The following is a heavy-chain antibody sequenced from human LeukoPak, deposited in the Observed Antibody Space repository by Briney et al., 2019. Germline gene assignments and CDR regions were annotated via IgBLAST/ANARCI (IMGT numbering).Heavy chain of an antibody. CDR2: INHSGST. Sequence: TSETLSLTCAVYGLSFSGYYWSWIRQPPGKGLEWIGEINHSGSTNYNPSLKSRVTISVDTSKNQFSLKLSSVTAADTAVYYCARGVRGSTSWNSYYNYFYLDVWGKGTTVTVSS. CDR3: ARGVRGSTSWNSYYNYFYLDV. CDR1: GLSFSGYY. J-gene: IGHJ6*03. D-gene: IGHD1-7*01. V-gene: IGHV4-34*01.